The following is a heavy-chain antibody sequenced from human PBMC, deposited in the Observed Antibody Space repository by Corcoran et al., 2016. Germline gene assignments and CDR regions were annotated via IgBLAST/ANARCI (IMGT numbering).Heavy chain of an antibody. CDR1: GGTFSSYA. CDR3: ARGGIFGVARQLWLPRDDSRGLRGMDV. D-gene: IGHD5-18*01. J-gene: IGHJ6*02. CDR2: IIPIFGTA. Sequence: QVQLVQSGAEVKKPGSSVKVSCKASGGTFSSYAISWVRQAPGQGLEWMGGIIPIFGTANYAQKFQGRVPITADESTSTAYMELSSLRAEDTAGYYCARGGIFGVARQLWLPRDDSRGLRGMDVWGQGTTVTVSS. V-gene: IGHV1-69*01.